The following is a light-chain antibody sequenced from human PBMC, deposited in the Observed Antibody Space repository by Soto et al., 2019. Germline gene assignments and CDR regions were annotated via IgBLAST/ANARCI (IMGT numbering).Light chain of an antibody. J-gene: IGLJ2*01. CDR3: LLSYPGTRPLV. CDR1: TGGVTSGHY. V-gene: IGLV7-46*01. Sequence: QAVVTQEPSLTVSPGGTVTLTCGSSTGGVTSGHYPYWFQQKPGQAPTTLIYDVSSKHSWTPARFSGSLLGGKAALTLSGALPEDEADYYCLLSYPGTRPLVFGGGTQLTVL. CDR2: DVS.